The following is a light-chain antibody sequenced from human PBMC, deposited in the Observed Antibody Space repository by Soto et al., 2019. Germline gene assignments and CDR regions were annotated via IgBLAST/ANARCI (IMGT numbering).Light chain of an antibody. CDR2: GAS. J-gene: IGKJ1*01. CDR1: QSVSSY. V-gene: IGKV3-20*01. Sequence: EIVLTQSPGTLSLSPGERATLSCRASQSVSSYLAWYQQKPGQAPRLLIYGASSRATGIPDRFSGSGSGTDFTLTISRMEPEDFAVYYCQQCCYSPQTFGQGTKVEIK. CDR3: QQCCYSPQT.